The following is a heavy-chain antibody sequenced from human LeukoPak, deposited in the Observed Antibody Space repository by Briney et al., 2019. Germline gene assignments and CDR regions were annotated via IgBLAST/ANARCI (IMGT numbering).Heavy chain of an antibody. D-gene: IGHD5-12*01. CDR3: ARRYSGYDPYYFDY. CDR1: GYSFTSYW. Sequence: GESLKISCKGSGYSFTSYWIGWVRQMPGKGLEWMGIIYPGDSNTRYSPSFQGQVTISVDKSISTAYLHWSSLKASDTAMYYCARRYSGYDPYYFDYWGQGTLVTVSS. CDR2: IYPGDSNT. J-gene: IGHJ4*02. V-gene: IGHV5-51*01.